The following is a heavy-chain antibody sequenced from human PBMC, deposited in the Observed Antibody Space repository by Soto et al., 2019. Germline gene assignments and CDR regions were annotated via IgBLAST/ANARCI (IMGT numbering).Heavy chain of an antibody. CDR3: AKFAYGDGLAY. CDR2: IKQDGSEK. CDR1: GFTFSSYW. J-gene: IGHJ4*02. V-gene: IGHV3-7*03. Sequence: EVQLVESGGGLVQPGGSLRVACAASGFTFSSYWMSWVRQAPGKGLEWVANIKQDGSEKDYVASVKGRFPISRDNAKHSLYLQMNSLIAEDTPVYYCAKFAYGDGLAYWGQVTLVTVSS. D-gene: IGHD4-17*01.